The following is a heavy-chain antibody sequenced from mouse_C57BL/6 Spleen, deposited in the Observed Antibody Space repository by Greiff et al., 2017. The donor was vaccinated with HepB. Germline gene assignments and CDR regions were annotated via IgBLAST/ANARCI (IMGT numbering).Heavy chain of an antibody. J-gene: IGHJ4*01. CDR2: IDPETGGT. CDR3: TRSRGYGLRGAMDY. D-gene: IGHD1-1*01. Sequence: QVQLKQSGAELVRPGASVTLSCKASGYTFTDYEMHWVKQTPVHGLEWIGAIDPETGGTAYNQKFKGKAILTADKSSSTASMELRSLTSEDSAVYYCTRSRGYGLRGAMDYWGQGTSVTVSS. CDR1: GYTFTDYE. V-gene: IGHV1-15*01.